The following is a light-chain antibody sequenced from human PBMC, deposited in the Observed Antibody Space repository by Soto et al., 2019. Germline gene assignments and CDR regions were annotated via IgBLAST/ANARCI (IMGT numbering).Light chain of an antibody. J-gene: IGLJ1*01. CDR2: DDS. CDR3: SSYTSSSPYV. CDR1: SSDVGGYNY. V-gene: IGLV2-14*01. Sequence: QSVLTQPASVSGSPGQSITISCTGTSSDVGGYNYVSWYQQHPGKAPKLMIYDDSNRPSGVSNRFSGSKSGNTASLTISGLQAEDEADYYCSSYTSSSPYVFGTGTKLTVL.